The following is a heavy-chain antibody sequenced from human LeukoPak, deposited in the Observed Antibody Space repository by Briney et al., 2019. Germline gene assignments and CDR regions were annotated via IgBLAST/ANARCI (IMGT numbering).Heavy chain of an antibody. Sequence: ASVKVSCQDSGYTLTELSMHWLRQAPGKGLEWMGGFDPEDGETIYAQKFQGRVTMTEDTSTDTAYMELSSLRSEDKAVYYCGTVPWDYDSSGYYLPWGQGTLVTVSS. J-gene: IGHJ5*02. CDR1: GYTLTELS. CDR2: FDPEDGET. CDR3: GTVPWDYDSSGYYLP. D-gene: IGHD3-22*01. V-gene: IGHV1-24*01.